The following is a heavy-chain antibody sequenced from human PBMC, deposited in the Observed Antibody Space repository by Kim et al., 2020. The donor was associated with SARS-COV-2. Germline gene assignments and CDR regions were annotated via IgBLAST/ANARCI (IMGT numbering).Heavy chain of an antibody. D-gene: IGHD3-22*01. CDR1: GFTSSSYS. CDR3: ARQVDYYDSSGYYPNWFDP. J-gene: IGHJ5*02. Sequence: GGSLRLSCAASGFTSSSYSMHWVRQAPGKGLEWVSSISSSSYIYYADSVKGRFTISRDNAKNSLYLQMNSLRAEDTAVYYCARQVDYYDSSGYYPNWFDPWGQGTLVTVSS. CDR2: ISSSSYI. V-gene: IGHV3-21*01.